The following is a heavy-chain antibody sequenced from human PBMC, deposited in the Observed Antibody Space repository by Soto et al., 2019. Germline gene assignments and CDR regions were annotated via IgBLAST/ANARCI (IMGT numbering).Heavy chain of an antibody. Sequence: QVQLVQSGAEVKKPGSSVKVSCKASGGTFSSYAISWVRQAPGQGLEWMGGIIPIFGTANYAQKFQGRDTSTADKSTSTAYMELSSLRAEDTDVYYCARGDYGDLYYYCGMDVWGQGTTVTVSS. V-gene: IGHV1-69*06. D-gene: IGHD4-17*01. J-gene: IGHJ6*02. CDR2: IIPIFGTA. CDR1: GGTFSSYA. CDR3: ARGDYGDLYYYCGMDV.